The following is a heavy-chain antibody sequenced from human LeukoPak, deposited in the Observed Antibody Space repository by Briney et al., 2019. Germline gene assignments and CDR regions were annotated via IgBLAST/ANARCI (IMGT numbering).Heavy chain of an antibody. V-gene: IGHV4-61*02. Sequence: SQTLSLTCSVSGGSLRSGSYRWTWIRQPAGKGLEWIGRIFNGGSSNNGGSTNYNPSLKSRATISQDTSKNQFSLSLTSVTAADTAVYYCALRNFGNGFHIWGQGTLVTVSS. CDR1: GGSLRSGSYR. J-gene: IGHJ3*02. CDR2: FNGGSSNNGGST. D-gene: IGHD3-3*01. CDR3: ALRNFGNGFHI.